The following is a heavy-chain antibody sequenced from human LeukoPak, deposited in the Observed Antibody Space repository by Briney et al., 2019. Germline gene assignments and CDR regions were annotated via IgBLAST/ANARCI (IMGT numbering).Heavy chain of an antibody. V-gene: IGHV3-21*01. D-gene: IGHD6-13*01. CDR2: ISSSSSYI. CDR3: ARDTSSSWASDY. J-gene: IGHJ4*02. Sequence: GGSLRLSCAASGFTFSSYSMNWVRQAPGKGLEWVSSISSSSSYIYYADSVKGRFTISRDNAKNSLYLQMNSLRAGDTAVYYCARDTSSSWASDYWGQGTLVTVSS. CDR1: GFTFSSYS.